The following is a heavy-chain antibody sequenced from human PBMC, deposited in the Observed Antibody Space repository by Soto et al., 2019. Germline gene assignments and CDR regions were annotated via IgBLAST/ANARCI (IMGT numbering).Heavy chain of an antibody. D-gene: IGHD3-16*01. J-gene: IGHJ4*02. CDR3: AKDIKVGLQPNDFDY. V-gene: IGHV3-23*01. Sequence: GGSLRLSCAASGFTFGSYAMSWVRQAPGKGLEWVSAISGSGGSTYYADSVKGRFTISRDNSKNTLYLQMNSLRAEDTAVYYCAKDIKVGLQPNDFDYWGQGTLVTVSS. CDR1: GFTFGSYA. CDR2: ISGSGGST.